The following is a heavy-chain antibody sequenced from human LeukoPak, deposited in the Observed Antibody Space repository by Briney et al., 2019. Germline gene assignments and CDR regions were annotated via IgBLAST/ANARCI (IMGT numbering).Heavy chain of an antibody. D-gene: IGHD3-10*01. CDR3: ARVIEWYGSGSSNYHYYMDV. CDR2: INHSGST. CDR1: GGSFSGYY. V-gene: IGHV4-34*01. Sequence: SETLSLTCAVYGGSFSGYYWSWIRQPPGKGLEWIGEINHSGSTNYNPSLKSRVTISVDTSKNQFSLKLSSVTAADTAVYYCARVIEWYGSGSSNYHYYMDVWGKGTTVTVSS. J-gene: IGHJ6*03.